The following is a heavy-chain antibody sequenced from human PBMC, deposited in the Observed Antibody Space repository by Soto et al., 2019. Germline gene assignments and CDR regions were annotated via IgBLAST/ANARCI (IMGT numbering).Heavy chain of an antibody. V-gene: IGHV1-69*02. Sequence: QVQLVQSGAEVKKPGSSVKVSCKASGGTFSSYTISWVRQAPGQGLEWMGRIIPILGIANYAQKFQGRVTITVDKSTSTAYMELSSLRSEDTAVYYCARREMTTVTTLHGDWGQGTLVTVSS. CDR3: ARREMTTVTTLHGD. D-gene: IGHD4-17*01. J-gene: IGHJ4*02. CDR2: IIPILGIA. CDR1: GGTFSSYT.